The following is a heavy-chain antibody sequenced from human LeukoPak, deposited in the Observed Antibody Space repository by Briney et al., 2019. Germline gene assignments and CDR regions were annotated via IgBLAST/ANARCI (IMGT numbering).Heavy chain of an antibody. CDR2: MNPNSGNT. Sequence: ASVKVSCKASGYTFTSYDINWVRQATGQGLEWMGWMNPNSGNTGYAQKFQGRVTMTRNTSISTAYMELSSLRSEDTAVYYCARNPNCSSTSCPADYYYYGMDVWGQGTTVTVSS. J-gene: IGHJ6*02. V-gene: IGHV1-8*01. D-gene: IGHD2-2*01. CDR3: ARNPNCSSTSCPADYYYYGMDV. CDR1: GYTFTSYD.